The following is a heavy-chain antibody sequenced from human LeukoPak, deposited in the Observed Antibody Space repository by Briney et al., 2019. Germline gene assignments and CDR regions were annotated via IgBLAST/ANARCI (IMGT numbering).Heavy chain of an antibody. CDR2: IYTREGT. Sequence: SETLSLTCTVSGASITSYYWNWIRQPAGKGLEWIGRIYTREGTNYNPSLKSRVTISVDTSTSQFSLKLSSVTAADTAVYYCAREGGSAWGQGTLVTVSS. J-gene: IGHJ5*02. CDR3: AREGGSA. V-gene: IGHV4-4*07. CDR1: GASITSYY. D-gene: IGHD3-10*01.